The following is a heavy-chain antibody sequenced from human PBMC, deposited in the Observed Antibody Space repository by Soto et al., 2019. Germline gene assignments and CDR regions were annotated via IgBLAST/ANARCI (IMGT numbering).Heavy chain of an antibody. D-gene: IGHD5-18*01. CDR1: GGTFSSYT. J-gene: IGHJ4*02. V-gene: IGHV1-69*02. CDR3: ARAFGYSYGKQVDY. CDR2: IIPILGIA. Sequence: EASVKVSCKASGGTFSSYTISWVRQAPGQGLEWMGRIIPILGIANYAQKFQGRVTITADKSTSTAYMELSSLRSEDTAVYYCARAFGYSYGKQVDYWRQGTLVTVSS.